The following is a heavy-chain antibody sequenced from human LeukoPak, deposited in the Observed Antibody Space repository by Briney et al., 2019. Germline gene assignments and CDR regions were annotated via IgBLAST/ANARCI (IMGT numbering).Heavy chain of an antibody. CDR3: ARDGTFDI. D-gene: IGHD2-15*01. J-gene: IGHJ3*02. V-gene: IGHV1-2*02. Sequence: ASVKVPCKASGYTFTDYYMHWVRQAPGQGLEWMGWINPDSGVTNYPQKFQGRVTMTRDTPSSTAYMELIRLRSDDTTVYYCARDGTFDIWGQGTMVTVSS. CDR2: INPDSGVT. CDR1: GYTFTDYY.